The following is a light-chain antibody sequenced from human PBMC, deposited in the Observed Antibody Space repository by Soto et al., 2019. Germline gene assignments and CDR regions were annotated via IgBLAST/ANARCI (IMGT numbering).Light chain of an antibody. Sequence: QSALTQPASVSGSPGQSITISCSGTSSDVGSYDLVSWYQQHPGKAPKLIIYEGTKRPSGISNRFSGSNSGNTASLTISGLQAEDEADYFCCSYAGSNCLFGGGTKLTVL. V-gene: IGLV2-23*01. J-gene: IGLJ2*01. CDR2: EGT. CDR1: SSDVGSYDL. CDR3: CSYAGSNCL.